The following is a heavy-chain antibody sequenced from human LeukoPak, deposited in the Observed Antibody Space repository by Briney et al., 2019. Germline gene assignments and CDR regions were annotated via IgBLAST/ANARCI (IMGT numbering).Heavy chain of an antibody. Sequence: PSGTLSLTCAVHGGSFSDYYWNWIPQPPGKGLEWIGEINHSGSANYNPSLKSRVTISVDTSKIQFPLKLSSVTAADTAVYYCARRYSGSDFDYWGHGTLVT. CDR3: ARRYSGSDFDY. D-gene: IGHD1-26*01. CDR1: GGSFSDYY. V-gene: IGHV4-34*01. CDR2: INHSGSA. J-gene: IGHJ4*01.